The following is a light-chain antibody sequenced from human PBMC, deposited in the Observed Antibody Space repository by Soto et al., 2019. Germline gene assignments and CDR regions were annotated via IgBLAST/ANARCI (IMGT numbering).Light chain of an antibody. CDR1: QDIDNY. CDR3: QQLFDSQIN. CDR2: AAS. V-gene: IGKV1-33*01. J-gene: IGKJ5*01. Sequence: IQVTQSPSSLSASVGESVTITCRASQDIDNYLNWYQHRPGEAPKLLIYAASHLETGVSTRFSGSGSGTDFSFTITSLRPEDSETYYCQQLFDSQINFGKGTRLEIX.